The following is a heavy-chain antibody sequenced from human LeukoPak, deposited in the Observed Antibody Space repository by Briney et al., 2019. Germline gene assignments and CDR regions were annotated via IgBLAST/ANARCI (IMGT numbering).Heavy chain of an antibody. V-gene: IGHV4-39*07. CDR2: IYYTGST. J-gene: IGHJ4*02. D-gene: IGHD3-10*01. Sequence: PSETLSLTCTVSGGSISSDTYYWGWIRQTPGKGLEWIGTIYYTGSTYFNPSLKSRASISLDTSKNQFSLRLNSVTAADTAGYYWAREDGSGTYYRDYWGQGTPVTVSS. CDR1: GGSISSDTYY. CDR3: AREDGSGTYYRDY.